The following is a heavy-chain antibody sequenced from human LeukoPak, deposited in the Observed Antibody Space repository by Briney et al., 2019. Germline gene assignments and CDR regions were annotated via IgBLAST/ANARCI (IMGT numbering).Heavy chain of an antibody. J-gene: IGHJ3*02. Sequence: GGSLRLSCAASGFTFDDYAMHWVRQAPGKGLEWVSGISWNSGSIVYADSVKGRFTISRGNAKNSLYLQMNSLRAEDMALYYCAKGFYCSSTSCHDAFDIWGQGTMVTVSS. CDR3: AKGFYCSSTSCHDAFDI. CDR2: ISWNSGSI. V-gene: IGHV3-9*03. D-gene: IGHD2-2*01. CDR1: GFTFDDYA.